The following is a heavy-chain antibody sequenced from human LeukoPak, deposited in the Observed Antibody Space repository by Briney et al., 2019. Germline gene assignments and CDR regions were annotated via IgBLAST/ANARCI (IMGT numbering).Heavy chain of an antibody. CDR1: GLGLSTSGKR. CDR3: ARIRYSGSYFDY. Sequence: SGXXLAHPRPPHTLTCTFSGLGLSTSGKRVTWMRQPPGKALEWLSRIDSDDDKYSSTSLKTRLTISKDTSNNQVVLIMTNMDPVDAATYYCARIRYSGSYFDYWGQGTLVTVSS. CDR2: IDSDDDK. D-gene: IGHD1-26*01. J-gene: IGHJ4*02. V-gene: IGHV2-70*11.